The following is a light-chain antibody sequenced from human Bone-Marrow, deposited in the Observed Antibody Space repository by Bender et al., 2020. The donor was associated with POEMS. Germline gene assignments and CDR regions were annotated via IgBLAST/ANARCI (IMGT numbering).Light chain of an antibody. CDR3: QVWDSTSDHVV. Sequence: SYVLTQPPSVSVAPGETATISCGGNKIGSKSVHWYQEKPGQAPLLVVYDDNDRPSGIPERFSGSNSGDTATLIISRVEAGDEADYYCQVWDSTSDHVVFGGGTKLTVL. J-gene: IGLJ3*02. CDR1: KIGSKS. V-gene: IGLV3-21*02. CDR2: DDN.